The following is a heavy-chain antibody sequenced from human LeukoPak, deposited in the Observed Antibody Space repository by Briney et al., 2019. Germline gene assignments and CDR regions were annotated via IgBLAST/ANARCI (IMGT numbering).Heavy chain of an antibody. J-gene: IGHJ4*02. CDR1: GFSFSDFG. D-gene: IGHD4-11*01. CDR3: AKDRDEYGNDC. Sequence: QPGGSLRLSCAASGFSFSDFGMHWIRQAPGKGLEWVTLIRSDGSSIYYADSVKGRFTISRDNSRNTLYLQMNSLRVEDTAVYYCAKDRDEYGNDCWGQGILVTVST. V-gene: IGHV3-30*02. CDR2: IRSDGSSI.